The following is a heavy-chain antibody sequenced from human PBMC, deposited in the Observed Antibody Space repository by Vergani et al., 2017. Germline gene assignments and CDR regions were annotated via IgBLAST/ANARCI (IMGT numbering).Heavy chain of an antibody. J-gene: IGHJ6*02. CDR1: GFTFSSYA. CDR2: ISSNGGST. D-gene: IGHD6-13*01. CDR3: AKEYGPAAGTPYYYYGMDV. V-gene: IGHV3-64*04. Sequence: VQLVESGGGLVQPGGSLRLSCSASGFTFSSYAMHWVRQAPGKGLEYVSAISSNGGSTYYADSVKGRFTISRDNSKNSLYLQMNSLRAEDTAVYYCAKEYGPAAGTPYYYYGMDVWGQGTTVTVSS.